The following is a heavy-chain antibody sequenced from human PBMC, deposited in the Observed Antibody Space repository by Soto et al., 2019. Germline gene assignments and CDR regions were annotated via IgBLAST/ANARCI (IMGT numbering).Heavy chain of an antibody. CDR3: ARPGTTGIDI. CDR1: GGSISSYY. J-gene: IGHJ3*02. V-gene: IGHV4-59*08. Sequence: TSETLSLTCTVSGGSISSYYWSWIRQPPGKGLEWIGYIYYSGSTNYNPSLKSRVTISVDTSKNQFSLKLSSVTAADTAVYYCARPGTTGIDIWGQGTMVTVSS. CDR2: IYYSGST. D-gene: IGHD1-7*01.